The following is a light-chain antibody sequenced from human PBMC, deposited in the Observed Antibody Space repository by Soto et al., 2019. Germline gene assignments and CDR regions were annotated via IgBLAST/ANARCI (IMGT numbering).Light chain of an antibody. CDR1: QSISSW. Sequence: DIQMTQSPSTLSASVGDRVTITCRASQSISSWLAWDQQKPGKAPKLLIYDASSLESGVPSRFSGSGSGTEFNLPISSLQPDDFATYYCQQYNIYSPWTFGQGTKVEIK. V-gene: IGKV1-5*01. J-gene: IGKJ1*01. CDR3: QQYNIYSPWT. CDR2: DAS.